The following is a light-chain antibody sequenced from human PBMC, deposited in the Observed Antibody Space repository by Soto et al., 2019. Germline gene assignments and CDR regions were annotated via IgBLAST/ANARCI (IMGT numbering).Light chain of an antibody. CDR3: QHYGSSWT. CDR1: QSVSSSY. V-gene: IGKV3-20*01. CDR2: GAS. Sequence: EIVLTQSPGTLSLSPGERATLSRRASQSVSSSYLAWYQQKAGQAPRLLIYGASSRATGIPDRFSGSGSGTDFTLTISRLEPEDFAVYYCQHYGSSWTFGQGTKVEIK. J-gene: IGKJ1*01.